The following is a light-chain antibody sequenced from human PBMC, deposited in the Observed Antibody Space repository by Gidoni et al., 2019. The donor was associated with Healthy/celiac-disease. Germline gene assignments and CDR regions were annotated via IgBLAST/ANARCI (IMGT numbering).Light chain of an antibody. J-gene: IGLJ1*01. CDR3: SSYTSSSTPHV. V-gene: IGLV2-14*01. CDR2: EVS. CDR1: SSDVGGYNY. Sequence: QSDLTHPASVSGSSGQEIPLSCTGTSSDVGGYNYVSWYQQHPGKAPKLMIYEVSNRPSGVSNRLSGSKSGNTASLTISGLQAEDEADYYCSSYTSSSTPHVFGTGTKVTVL.